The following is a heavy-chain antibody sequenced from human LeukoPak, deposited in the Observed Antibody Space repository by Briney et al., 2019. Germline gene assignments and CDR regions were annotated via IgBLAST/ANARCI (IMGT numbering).Heavy chain of an antibody. CDR3: ARVGKDYYGSGSYKYFQH. CDR2: INPNSGGT. V-gene: IGHV1-2*02. D-gene: IGHD3-10*01. Sequence: ASVTVSCKASGGTFSSYAISWVRQAPGQGLEWMGWINPNSGGTNYAQKFQGRVTMTRDTSISTAYMELSRLRSDDTAVYYCARVGKDYYGSGSYKYFQHWGQGTLVTVSS. CDR1: GGTFSSYA. J-gene: IGHJ1*01.